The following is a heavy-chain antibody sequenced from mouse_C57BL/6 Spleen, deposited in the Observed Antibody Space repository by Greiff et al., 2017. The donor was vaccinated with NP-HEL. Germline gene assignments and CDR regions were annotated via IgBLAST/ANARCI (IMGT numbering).Heavy chain of an antibody. CDR1: GFTFTDYY. J-gene: IGHJ4*01. CDR2: IRNKANGYTT. Sequence: DVQLVESGGGLVQPGGSLSLSCAASGFTFTDYYMSWVRQPPGKALEWLGFIRNKANGYTTEYSASVKGRFTISRDNSQSILYLQMNALRAEDSATYYCARSPFSLRYAMDYWGQGTSVTVSS. V-gene: IGHV7-3*01. CDR3: ARSPFSLRYAMDY.